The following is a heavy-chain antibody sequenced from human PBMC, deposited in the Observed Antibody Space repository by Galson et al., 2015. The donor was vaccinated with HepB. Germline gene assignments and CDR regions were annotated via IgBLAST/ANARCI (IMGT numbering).Heavy chain of an antibody. D-gene: IGHD6-13*01. J-gene: IGHJ4*02. CDR2: INHSGST. V-gene: IGHV4-34*01. Sequence: SETLSLTCAVYGGSFSGYYWSWIRQPPGKGLEWIGEINHSGSTNYNPSLKSRVTISVDTSKNQFSLKLSSVTAADTAVYYCARGSGRYSSSWPGFDYWGQGTLATVSS. CDR3: ARGSGRYSSSWPGFDY. CDR1: GGSFSGYY.